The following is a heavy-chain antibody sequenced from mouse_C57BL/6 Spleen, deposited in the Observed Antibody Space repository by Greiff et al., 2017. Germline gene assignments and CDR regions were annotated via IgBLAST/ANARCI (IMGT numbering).Heavy chain of an antibody. V-gene: IGHV1-53*01. D-gene: IGHD1-1*01. CDR1: GYTFTSYW. J-gene: IGHJ1*03. CDR2: INPSNGGN. CDR3: ARANYYYGSSHWYFDV. Sequence: QVQLQQPGTELVKPGASVKLSCKASGYTFTSYWMHWVKQRPGQGLEWIGNINPSNGGNNYNEKFKSKATLTVDKSSSTAYMQLSSLTSEDSAVYYSARANYYYGSSHWYFDVWGTGTTVTVSS.